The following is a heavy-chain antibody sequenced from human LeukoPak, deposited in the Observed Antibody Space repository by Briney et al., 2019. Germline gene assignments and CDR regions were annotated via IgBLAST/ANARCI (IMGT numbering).Heavy chain of an antibody. CDR1: GFTFDDYA. Sequence: GGSLRLSCAASGFTFDDYAMHWVRQAPGKGLEWVSGISWNSGSIGYADSVKGRFTISRDNAKNSLCLQMNSLRAEDTALYYCAKDPRAVVVPAATFDYWGQGTLVPVSS. CDR3: AKDPRAVVVPAATFDY. J-gene: IGHJ4*02. D-gene: IGHD2-2*01. CDR2: ISWNSGSI. V-gene: IGHV3-9*01.